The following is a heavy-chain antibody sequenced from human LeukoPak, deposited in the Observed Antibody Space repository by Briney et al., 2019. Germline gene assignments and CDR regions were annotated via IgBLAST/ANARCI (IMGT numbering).Heavy chain of an antibody. Sequence: PSETLSLTCAVNGGSFSGYYWSWIRQPPGKGLEWIGEINHSGSTNYNPSLKSRVTISVDTSKNQFSLKLSSVTAADTAVYYCARTPLWFGDKGNWFDPWGQGTLVTVSS. CDR1: GGSFSGYY. J-gene: IGHJ5*02. CDR2: INHSGST. V-gene: IGHV4-34*01. D-gene: IGHD3-10*01. CDR3: ARTPLWFGDKGNWFDP.